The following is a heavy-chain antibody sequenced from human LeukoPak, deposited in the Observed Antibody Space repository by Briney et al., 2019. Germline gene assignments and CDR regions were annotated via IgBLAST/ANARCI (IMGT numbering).Heavy chain of an antibody. CDR2: ISYDGSNK. CDR3: ARGEYYYDSSGYDY. D-gene: IGHD3-22*01. J-gene: IGHJ4*02. CDR1: GFTFSSYA. Sequence: PGRSLRLSCAASGFTFSSYAMHWVRQAPGKGLEWVAVISYDGSNKYYADSVKGRFTISRDNSKNTLYLQMNSLRAEDTAVYYCARGEYYYDSSGYDYWGQGTLVTVSS. V-gene: IGHV3-30*04.